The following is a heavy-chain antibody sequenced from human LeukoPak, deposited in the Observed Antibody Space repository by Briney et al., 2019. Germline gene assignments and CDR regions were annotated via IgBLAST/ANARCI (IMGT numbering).Heavy chain of an antibody. CDR3: ARRPYYYYYMDV. V-gene: IGHV4-38-2*01. Sequence: SETLSLTCAVSGYSISSDYYWGWIRLPPGKGLEWIGTIYHSGSAYYNPSLKSRVTLLVDTSNNQFSLRLSSVTATDTAVYYCARRPYYYYYMDVWGKGITVTVSS. CDR2: IYHSGSA. J-gene: IGHJ6*03. D-gene: IGHD6-6*01. CDR1: GYSISSDYY.